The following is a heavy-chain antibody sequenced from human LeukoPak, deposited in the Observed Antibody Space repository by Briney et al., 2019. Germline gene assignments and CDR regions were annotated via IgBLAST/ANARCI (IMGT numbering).Heavy chain of an antibody. CDR1: GYTFTGYY. J-gene: IGHJ4*02. D-gene: IGHD6-13*01. CDR3: ARGLRGIAAAGTNY. CDR2: INPKSGGT. Sequence: AASVKVSCKASGYTFTGYYMHWVRQAPGHGLEWMEWINPKSGGTNYAQKFQGRVTMTRDTSISTAYMELSRLRSDDTAVYYCARGLRGIAAAGTNYWGQGTLVTVSS. V-gene: IGHV1-2*02.